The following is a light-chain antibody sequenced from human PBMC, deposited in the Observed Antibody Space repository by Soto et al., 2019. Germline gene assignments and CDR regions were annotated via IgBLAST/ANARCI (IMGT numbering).Light chain of an antibody. CDR2: GAS. CDR3: QQYHHWPLT. J-gene: IGKJ4*01. CDR1: RSISSS. V-gene: IGKV3-15*01. Sequence: EIVMTQSPATLSVSPGERATLSCRASRSISSSLAWYQQKPGQAPRLVIYGASTRAAGFPARFSGSGSGTEFTLTISSLQSEDFAVYFCQQYHHWPLTFGGGTKVEIK.